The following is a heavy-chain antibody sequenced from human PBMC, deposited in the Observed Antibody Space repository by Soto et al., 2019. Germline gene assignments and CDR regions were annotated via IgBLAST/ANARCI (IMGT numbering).Heavy chain of an antibody. D-gene: IGHD3-9*01. CDR2: ISSDGDIT. V-gene: IGHV3-64D*06. CDR1: GFTFSEYS. CDR3: VKVSTFYDILTGYYSTKFFGT. J-gene: IGHJ5*02. Sequence: XGPLRLTFSASGFTFSEYSMHWVRQAPGKGLQYVSTISSDGDITYYADSVKGRFTISRDNSKNTLYLQMNSLRPEDTAVYYCVKVSTFYDILTGYYSTKFFGTWGQGTLVTVSS.